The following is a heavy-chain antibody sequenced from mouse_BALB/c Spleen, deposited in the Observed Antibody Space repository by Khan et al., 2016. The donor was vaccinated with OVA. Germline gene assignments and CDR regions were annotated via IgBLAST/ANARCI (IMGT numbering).Heavy chain of an antibody. Sequence: EVKLEESGGGLVQPGGSMKLSCVASGFTFSNYWMNWVRQSPEKGLEWVAEIRLKSNNYATHYAESVKGRFTISRDDSKSSVYLQMNNLRAEDTGIYYCTHERESAYWGKGTTLTVSS. V-gene: IGHV6-6*02. J-gene: IGHJ2*01. D-gene: IGHD1-3*01. CDR2: IRLKSNNYAT. CDR3: THERESAY. CDR1: GFTFSNYW.